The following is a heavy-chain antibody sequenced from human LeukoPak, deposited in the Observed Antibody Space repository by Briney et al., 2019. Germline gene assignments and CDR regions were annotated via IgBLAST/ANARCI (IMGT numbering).Heavy chain of an antibody. CDR2: IYYSGST. V-gene: IGHV4-59*01. D-gene: IGHD1-14*01. Sequence: SETLSLTCTVSGGSISSYYWSWIRQPPGKGLEWIGYIYYSGSTNYNPSLKSRVTISVDTSKNQFSLKLSSVTAADTAVYYCARTRARPSPATGPFAYWGQGTLVTVSS. CDR3: ARTRARPSPATGPFAY. J-gene: IGHJ4*02. CDR1: GGSISSYY.